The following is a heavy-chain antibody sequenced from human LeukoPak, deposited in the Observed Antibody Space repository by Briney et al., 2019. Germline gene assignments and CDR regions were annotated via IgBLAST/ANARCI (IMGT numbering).Heavy chain of an antibody. D-gene: IGHD6-19*01. CDR2: INPNSGGT. J-gene: IGHJ4*02. Sequence: ASVKVSCKASGYTFTGYYTHWVRQAPGQGLEWMGWINPNSGGTNYAQKFQGRVTMTRDTSISTAYMELSRLRSDDTAVYYCARYSGGQWLDLDYWGQGTLVTVSS. CDR3: ARYSGGQWLDLDY. CDR1: GYTFTGYY. V-gene: IGHV1-2*02.